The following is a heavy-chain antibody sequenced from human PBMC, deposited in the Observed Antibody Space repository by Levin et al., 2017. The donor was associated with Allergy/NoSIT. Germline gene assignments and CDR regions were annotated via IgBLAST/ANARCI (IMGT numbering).Heavy chain of an antibody. CDR3: AGVKGGSDFDSSGHYYFYGLDV. D-gene: IGHD3-22*01. Sequence: GGSLRLSCAASGFTFSSYTMNWVRQAPGKGLEWVSSITSRSTYIYYADSVGGRFTVSRDNARNSLYLQMNSLRAEDTAVFYCAGVKGGSDFDSSGHYYFYGLDVWGQGTTVTVSS. CDR2: ITSRSTYI. CDR1: GFTFSSYT. J-gene: IGHJ6*02. V-gene: IGHV3-21*01.